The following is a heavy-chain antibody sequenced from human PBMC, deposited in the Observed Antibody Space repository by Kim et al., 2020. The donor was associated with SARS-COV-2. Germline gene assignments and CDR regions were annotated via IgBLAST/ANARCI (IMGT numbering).Heavy chain of an antibody. Sequence: SETLSLTCAVSGGSLGGYSWSWIRQPPGRRLEWIGEINHFGRTNYNPSLNSRVTLSVDTSKNQLSLHLKSVTAADTGVYYCARRDCSVDACYVRFGWFDPWGQGSLVTVSS. J-gene: IGHJ5*02. CDR1: GGSLGGYS. CDR2: INHFGRT. D-gene: IGHD2-15*01. CDR3: ARRDCSVDACYVRFGWFDP. V-gene: IGHV4-34*01.